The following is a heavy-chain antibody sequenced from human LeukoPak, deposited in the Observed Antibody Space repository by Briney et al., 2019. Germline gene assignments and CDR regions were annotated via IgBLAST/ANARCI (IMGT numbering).Heavy chain of an antibody. Sequence: GGSLRLSCAASGFTFSSCEMNWVRQAPGKGLEWVSYISSSGSTIYYADSVKGRFTISRDNAKNSLYLQMNSLRAEDTAVYYCAREIKLWLPDRYFDYWGQGTLVTVSS. CDR2: ISSSGSTI. J-gene: IGHJ4*02. CDR3: AREIKLWLPDRYFDY. CDR1: GFTFSSCE. D-gene: IGHD5-18*01. V-gene: IGHV3-48*03.